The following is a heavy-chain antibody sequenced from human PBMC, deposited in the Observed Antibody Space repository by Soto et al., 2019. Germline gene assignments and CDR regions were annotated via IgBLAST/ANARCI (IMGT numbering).Heavy chain of an antibody. Sequence: ASETLSLTCAVYGGSFSGYYWSWIRQPPGKGLEWIGEINHSGSTNYNPSLKSRVTISVDTSKNQFSLTLSSVTAADTAVYYCARGGNYFDYWGQGALVTVSS. CDR3: ARGGNYFDY. V-gene: IGHV4-34*01. CDR2: INHSGST. J-gene: IGHJ4*02. CDR1: GGSFSGYY. D-gene: IGHD3-10*01.